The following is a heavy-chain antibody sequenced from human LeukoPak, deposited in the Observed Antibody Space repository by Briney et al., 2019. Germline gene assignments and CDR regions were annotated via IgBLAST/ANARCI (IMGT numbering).Heavy chain of an antibody. CDR1: GYTFTSYY. D-gene: IGHD3-22*01. CDR2: INHSGGST. V-gene: IGHV1-46*01. J-gene: IGHJ4*02. CDR3: AREYWYYDSSGYYSFSLGY. Sequence: ASVKISCKASGYTFTSYYMHWVRQAPGQRLEWMGIINHSGGSTSYAQKFQGRVTMTRDTSTSTVYMELSSLRSEDTAVYYCAREYWYYDSSGYYSFSLGYWGQGTLVTVSS.